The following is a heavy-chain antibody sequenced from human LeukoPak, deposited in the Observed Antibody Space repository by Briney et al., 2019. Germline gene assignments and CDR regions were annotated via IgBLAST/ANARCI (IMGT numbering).Heavy chain of an antibody. V-gene: IGHV4-39*01. J-gene: IGHJ4*02. Sequence: PSETLSLTCTVSGGSISSSSYYWGWIPQPPGKGLEWIGSIYYSGSTYYNPSLKSRVTISVDTSKNQFSLKLSSVTAADTAVYYCAGTGPFGIAAAGYYFDYWGQGTLVTVSS. CDR2: IYYSGST. CDR3: AGTGPFGIAAAGYYFDY. D-gene: IGHD6-13*01. CDR1: GGSISSSSYY.